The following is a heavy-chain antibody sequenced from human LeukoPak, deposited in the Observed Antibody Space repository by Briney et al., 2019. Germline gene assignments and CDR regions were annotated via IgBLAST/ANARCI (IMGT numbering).Heavy chain of an antibody. J-gene: IGHJ4*02. V-gene: IGHV3-66*02. CDR3: ARGGSGSVGVPGYIGY. Sequence: GGSLRLSCAASGFTVSSNYMSWVRRAPGKGLEWVSLIYSDGSTYYADSVRGRFTTSRDNSRNTLYLQMNSLRAEDTAVYYCARGGSGSVGVPGYIGYWGQGTLVTVSS. CDR1: GFTVSSNY. CDR2: IYSDGST. D-gene: IGHD1-26*01.